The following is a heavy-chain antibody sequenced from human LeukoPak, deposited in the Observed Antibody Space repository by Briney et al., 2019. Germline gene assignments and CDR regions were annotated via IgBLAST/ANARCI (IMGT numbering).Heavy chain of an antibody. Sequence: SETLSLTCAVSGGSISSGGYSWSWIRQPPGKGLEWIGYIYHSGSTYYNPSLKSRVTISVDRSKNQFSLKLSSVTAADTAVYYCARGRGIVVVTANPYNWFDPWGQGTLVTVSS. CDR2: IYHSGST. CDR3: ARGRGIVVVTANPYNWFDP. D-gene: IGHD2-21*02. V-gene: IGHV4-30-2*01. CDR1: GGSISSGGYS. J-gene: IGHJ5*02.